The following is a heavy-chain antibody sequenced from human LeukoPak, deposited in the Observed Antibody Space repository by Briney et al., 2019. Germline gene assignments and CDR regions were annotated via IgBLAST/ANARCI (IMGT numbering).Heavy chain of an antibody. J-gene: IGHJ4*02. CDR1: GFSFSNYA. D-gene: IGHD1-26*01. V-gene: IGHV3-23*01. CDR2: VSGSGGRT. CDR3: ARASETYYFDS. Sequence: GGFLRLSCAASGFSFSNYAMSWVRPAPGKGLEWVSTVSGSGGRTSYADSVKGRFTISRDNSKNTLYLQMNSLRAEDTAVYYCARASETYYFDSWGQGTLVTVSS.